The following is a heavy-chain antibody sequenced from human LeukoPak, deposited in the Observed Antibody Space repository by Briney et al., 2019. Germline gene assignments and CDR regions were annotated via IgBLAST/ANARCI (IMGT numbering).Heavy chain of an antibody. V-gene: IGHV4-30-2*01. CDR2: INHSGST. D-gene: IGHD3-10*01. CDR1: GGSISSGGYY. J-gene: IGHJ5*02. Sequence: SQTLSLTCTVSGGSISSGGYYWSWIRQPPGKGLEWIGEINHSGSTNYNPSLKSRVTISVDTSKNQFSLKLSSVTAADTAVYYCARVHYGSGSYYYNWFDPWGQGTLVTVSS. CDR3: ARVHYGSGSYYYNWFDP.